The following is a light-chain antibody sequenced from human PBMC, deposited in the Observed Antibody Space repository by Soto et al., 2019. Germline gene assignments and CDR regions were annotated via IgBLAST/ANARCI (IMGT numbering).Light chain of an antibody. CDR1: SSDVGNYIH. Sequence: QSVLTQPASVSGSPGQSITISCTGTSSDVGNYIHVSWYQHHPGKVPKLIIYDITKRPSGISSRFSGSRSGNTASLTISGLQAEDEADYYCYSYAASRTLIFGGGTKVTVL. J-gene: IGLJ2*01. CDR3: YSYAASRTLI. CDR2: DIT. V-gene: IGLV2-23*02.